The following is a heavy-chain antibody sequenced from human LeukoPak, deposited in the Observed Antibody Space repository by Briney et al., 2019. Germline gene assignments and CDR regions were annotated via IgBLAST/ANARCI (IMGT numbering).Heavy chain of an antibody. CDR2: ISYDGSNK. V-gene: IGHV3-30*18. D-gene: IGHD3-16*02. CDR1: GFTFSSYG. CDR3: AKDRGREITFGEVIVYYFDY. Sequence: GRSLRLSCAASGFTFSSYGMHWVRQAPGKGLEWVAVISYDGSNKYYADSVKGRFTISRDNSKNTLYLQMNSLRAEDTAVYYCAKDRGREITFGEVIVYYFDYWAREPWSPSPQ. J-gene: IGHJ4*02.